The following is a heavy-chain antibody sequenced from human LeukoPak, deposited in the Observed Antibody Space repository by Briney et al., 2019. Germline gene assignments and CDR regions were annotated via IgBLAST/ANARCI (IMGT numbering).Heavy chain of an antibody. Sequence: GASVKVSCKASGYTFTGYYMHWVRQAPGQGLEWMGWINPNSGGTNYAQKFQGRVTMTRDTSISTAYMELSRLRSDDTAVYYCARVVLYSSSWYPLDYWGQGTLVTVSS. CDR1: GYTFTGYY. D-gene: IGHD6-13*01. V-gene: IGHV1-2*02. CDR2: INPNSGGT. CDR3: ARVVLYSSSWYPLDY. J-gene: IGHJ4*02.